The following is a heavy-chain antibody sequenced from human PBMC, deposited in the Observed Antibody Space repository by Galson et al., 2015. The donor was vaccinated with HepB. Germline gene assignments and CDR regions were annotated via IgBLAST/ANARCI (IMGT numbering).Heavy chain of an antibody. CDR1: GGSISSSSYY. CDR3: AQGIVGARGWFDP. J-gene: IGHJ5*02. Sequence: QVQLQESGPGLVKPSETLSLTCTVSGGSISSSSYYWGWIRQPPGKGLEWIGSIYYSGSTYYNPSLKSRVTISVDTSKNQFSLKLSSVTAADTAVYYCAQGIVGARGWFDPWGQGTLVTVSS. CDR2: IYYSGST. V-gene: IGHV4-39*01. D-gene: IGHD1-26*01.